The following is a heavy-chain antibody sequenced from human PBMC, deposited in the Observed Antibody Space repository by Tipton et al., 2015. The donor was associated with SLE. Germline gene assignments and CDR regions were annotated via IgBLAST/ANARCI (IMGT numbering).Heavy chain of an antibody. CDR1: GGSISSYY. D-gene: IGHD6-6*01. CDR2: IYYSGST. J-gene: IGHJ6*03. Sequence: TLSLTCTVSGGSISSYYWGWIRQPPGKGLEWIGSIYYSGSTYYNPSLKSRVTISVDTSKNQFSLKLSSVTAADTAVYYCARQSPDSSSSRPYYYYYYMDVWGKGTTVTVSS. CDR3: ARQSPDSSSSRPYYYYYYMDV. V-gene: IGHV4-39*01.